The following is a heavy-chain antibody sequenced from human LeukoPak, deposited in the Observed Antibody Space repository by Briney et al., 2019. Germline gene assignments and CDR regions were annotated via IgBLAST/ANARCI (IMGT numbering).Heavy chain of an antibody. Sequence: SETLSLACAVYGGSFSGYYWSWIRQPPGKGLEGIGEINHSGSTNYNPSLKSRVTISVDTSKNQYSLKLSSVTAADTAVYYCARGRIAARSPSPYWGQGTLVTVSS. D-gene: IGHD6-6*01. J-gene: IGHJ4*02. V-gene: IGHV4-34*01. CDR3: ARGRIAARSPSPY. CDR1: GGSFSGYY. CDR2: INHSGST.